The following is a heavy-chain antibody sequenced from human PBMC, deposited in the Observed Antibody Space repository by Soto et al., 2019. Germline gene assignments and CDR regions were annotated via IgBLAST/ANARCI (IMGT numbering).Heavy chain of an antibody. J-gene: IGHJ4*02. CDR2: INSGGTSI. Sequence: EVQLVEAGGGLVEPGGSLRLSCAASGFTVTNYEMSWVRQAPGKGLEWVSYINSGGTSIKYADSVKGRFTISRDNARNSLYLQMNSLRDEDTAVYYCARENYGDAFDIWGQGALVTVSS. V-gene: IGHV3-48*03. CDR1: GFTVTNYE. D-gene: IGHD4-17*01. CDR3: ARENYGDAFDI.